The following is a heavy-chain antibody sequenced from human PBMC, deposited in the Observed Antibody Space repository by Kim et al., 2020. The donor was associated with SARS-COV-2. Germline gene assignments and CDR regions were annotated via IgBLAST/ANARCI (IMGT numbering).Heavy chain of an antibody. V-gene: IGHV3-23*01. CDR3: AKDRVSWRGITMIVVVETYYYYYGMDV. CDR2: ISGSGGST. D-gene: IGHD3-22*01. J-gene: IGHJ6*02. Sequence: GGSLRLSCAASGFTFSSYAMSWVRQAPGKGLEWVSAISGSGGSTYYADSVKGRFTISRDNSKNTLYLQMNSLRAEDTAVYYCAKDRVSWRGITMIVVVETYYYYYGMDVWGQVTTVTVSS. CDR1: GFTFSSYA.